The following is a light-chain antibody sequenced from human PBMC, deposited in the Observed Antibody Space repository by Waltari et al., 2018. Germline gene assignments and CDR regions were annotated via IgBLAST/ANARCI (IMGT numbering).Light chain of an antibody. CDR1: QGVSRT. J-gene: IGKJ1*01. CDR3: QHYVRLPAT. V-gene: IGKV3-20*01. CDR2: GAS. Sequence: EILLPLSPGTLSLSPGERATPPCRASQGVSRTLAWYQQKPGQAPRLLIYGASTMATGIPERFSGGGSGTDFSLTINRLEPEDFAVYYCQHYVRLPATFGQGTKVEIK.